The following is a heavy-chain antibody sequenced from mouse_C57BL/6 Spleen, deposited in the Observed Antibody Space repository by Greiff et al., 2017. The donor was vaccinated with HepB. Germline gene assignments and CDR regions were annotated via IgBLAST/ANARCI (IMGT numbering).Heavy chain of an antibody. CDR2: IYPDSGST. Sequence: QVQLQQPGAELVKPGASVKMSCKASGYTFTDYWIPWVKQSPGQGLEWIGDIYPDSGSTNYNEKFKSKATLTVDTSSSTAYMELSSLTSEDSAVYYCARWSNCEFDYWGQGTTVTVS. CDR3: ARWSNCEFDY. D-gene: IGHD2-5*01. J-gene: IGHJ2*01. CDR1: GYTFTDYW. V-gene: IGHV1-55*01.